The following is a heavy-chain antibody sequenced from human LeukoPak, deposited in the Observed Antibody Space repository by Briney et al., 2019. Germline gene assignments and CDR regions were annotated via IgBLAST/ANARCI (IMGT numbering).Heavy chain of an antibody. CDR3: ARGETIFPY. V-gene: IGHV4-4*07. CDR1: GASISNYY. D-gene: IGHD3-9*01. J-gene: IGHJ4*02. CDR2: IYASGST. Sequence: SETLSLTCTVSGASISNYYWSWIRQPAGKGLEWIGRIYASGSTNYNPSLKSRVTISVDQSKNQFSLMLNSVTAADTAVYYCARGETIFPYWGQGTLVTVSS.